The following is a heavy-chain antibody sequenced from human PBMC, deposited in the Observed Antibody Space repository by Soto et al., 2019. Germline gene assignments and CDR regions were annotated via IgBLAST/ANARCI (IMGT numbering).Heavy chain of an antibody. J-gene: IGHJ3*02. CDR3: ARAPDQSYSSGWTRKAFDI. V-gene: IGHV1-69*13. CDR2: IIPIFGTA. CDR1: GGTFSSYA. Sequence: SVKVSCKASGGTFSSYAISWVRQAPGQGLEWMGGIIPIFGTANYAQKFQGRVTITADESTSTAYMELSSLRSEDTAVYYCARAPDQSYSSGWTRKAFDIWGQGTMVTVSS. D-gene: IGHD6-19*01.